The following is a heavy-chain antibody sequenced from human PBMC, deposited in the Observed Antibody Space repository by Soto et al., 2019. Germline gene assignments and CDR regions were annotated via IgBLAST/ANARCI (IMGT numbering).Heavy chain of an antibody. V-gene: IGHV4-4*02. CDR2: LFHTRRG. J-gene: IGHJ6*02. Sequence: SETLSLTCAVSGGSLSSSNWWSWVRQPPGKGLEWIGELFHTRRGNYHPFLRSRVAVSVYKSKCQFSLRLSSVPATHTAVYYRASAGGDPAHDGGYEAGVPRDCYYGIDRWGQVTMVTVSS. CDR1: GGSLSSSNW. CDR3: ASAGGDPAHDGGYEAGVPRDCYYGIDR. D-gene: IGHD5-12*01.